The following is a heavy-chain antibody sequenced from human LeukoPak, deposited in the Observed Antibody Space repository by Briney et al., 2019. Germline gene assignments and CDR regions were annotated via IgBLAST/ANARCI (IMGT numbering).Heavy chain of an antibody. J-gene: IGHJ6*03. CDR1: GGSISSSSYY. CDR2: IYCSGST. Sequence: SETLSLTCTVSGGSISSSSYYWGWIRQPPGKGLEWIGSIYCSGSTYYNPSLKSRVTISVDTSKNQFSLKLSSVAAADTAVYYCARQILVMGYMDVWGKGTTVTISS. CDR3: ARQILVMGYMDV. D-gene: IGHD3-16*01. V-gene: IGHV4-39*01.